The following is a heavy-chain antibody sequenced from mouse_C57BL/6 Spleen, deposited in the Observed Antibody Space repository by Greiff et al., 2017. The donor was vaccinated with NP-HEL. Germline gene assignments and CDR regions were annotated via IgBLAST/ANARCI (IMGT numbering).Heavy chain of an antibody. CDR1: GYAFSSYW. CDR2: IYPGDGDT. J-gene: IGHJ4*01. Sequence: ESGAELVKPGASVKISCKASGYAFSSYWMNWVKQRPGTGLEWIGQIYPGDGDTNYNGKFKGKATLTADKSSSTAYMQLSSLTSEDSAVYFCARHEGYAMDYWGQGTSVTVSS. V-gene: IGHV1-80*01. CDR3: ARHEGYAMDY.